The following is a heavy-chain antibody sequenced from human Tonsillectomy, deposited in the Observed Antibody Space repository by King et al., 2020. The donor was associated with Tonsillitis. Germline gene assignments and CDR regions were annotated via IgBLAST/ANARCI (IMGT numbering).Heavy chain of an antibody. V-gene: IGHV3-48*02. D-gene: IGHD6-13*01. Sequence: VQLVESGGGLVQPGGSLRLSCAASGFTFSSYSMNWVRQAPGKGLEWVSYISSSSSTIYYADSVKGRFTISRDNAKNSLYLQMNSLRDEDTAVYYCARPQTPYSRSFSEPCLYYYYGMDVWGQGTTVTVSS. CDR2: ISSSSSTI. CDR1: GFTFSSYS. J-gene: IGHJ6*02. CDR3: ARPQTPYSRSFSEPCLYYYYGMDV.